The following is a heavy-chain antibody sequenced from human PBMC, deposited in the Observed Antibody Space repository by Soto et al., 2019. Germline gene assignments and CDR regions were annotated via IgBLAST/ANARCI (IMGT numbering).Heavy chain of an antibody. CDR3: AKDRGLRRITIFGVVPNYGMDV. D-gene: IGHD3-3*01. CDR2: ISGSGGSK. J-gene: IGHJ6*02. CDR1: GFTFSSYA. Sequence: GGSLRLSCAASGFTFSSYAMSWVRQAPGKGLEWVSAISGSGGSKYYADSVKGRFTISRDNSKNTLYLQMNSLRAEDTAVYYCAKDRGLRRITIFGVVPNYGMDVWGQGTTVTV. V-gene: IGHV3-23*01.